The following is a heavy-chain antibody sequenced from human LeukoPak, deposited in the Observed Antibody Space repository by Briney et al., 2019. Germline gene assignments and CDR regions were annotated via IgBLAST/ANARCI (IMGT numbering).Heavy chain of an antibody. CDR1: GFTFSSYA. D-gene: IGHD1-1*01. CDR2: ISYDGSNK. V-gene: IGHV3-30-3*01. J-gene: IGHJ5*02. CDR3: AKVHELENWFDP. Sequence: GRSLRLSCAASGFTFSSYAMHWVRQAPGKGLEWVAVISYDGSNKYYADSVKGRFTISRDNSKNTLYLQMNSLRAEDTAVYYCAKVHELENWFDPWGQGTLVTVSS.